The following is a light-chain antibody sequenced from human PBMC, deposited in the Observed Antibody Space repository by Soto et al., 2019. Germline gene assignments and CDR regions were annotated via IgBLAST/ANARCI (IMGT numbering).Light chain of an antibody. V-gene: IGKV1-39*01. J-gene: IGKJ2*01. CDR3: QQSYNTPYT. Sequence: DIPMTQSPSSLSASVGDRVTITCRTSQSISSYLNWYQQKPEKAPKLLIYAASSLQSGVPSRFSGSGSGTDFTLTISSLQPEDFATYYCQQSYNTPYTFGQGTKLEIK. CDR2: AAS. CDR1: QSISSY.